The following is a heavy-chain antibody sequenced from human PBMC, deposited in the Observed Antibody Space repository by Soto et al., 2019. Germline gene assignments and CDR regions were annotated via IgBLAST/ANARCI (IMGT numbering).Heavy chain of an antibody. CDR2: IDPSATYT. D-gene: IGHD2-2*01. CDR3: ARNYIVVVPAALDPTDY. J-gene: IGHJ4*02. CDR1: GNSFASYF. V-gene: IGHV5-10-1*01. Sequence: ESLKLFWKFFGNSFASYFYSLVLQIPRKGLGWMGRIDPSATYTNYSLSFQGHVTISAYKYISTAYLQWSSLKASDTDMYYWARNYIVVVPAALDPTDYWGQGTPVTVSS.